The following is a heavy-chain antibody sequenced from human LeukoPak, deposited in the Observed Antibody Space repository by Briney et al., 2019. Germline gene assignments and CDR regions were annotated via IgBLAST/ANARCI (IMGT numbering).Heavy chain of an antibody. Sequence: PGGSLRLSCAASGFTFSSYGMSWVRQAPGKGLEWVSAISGSGGSTYYADSVKGRFTISRDNSKNTLYPQMNSLRAEDTAVYYCAKDLSSGWTYYFDYWGQGTLVTVSS. CDR3: AKDLSSGWTYYFDY. J-gene: IGHJ4*02. D-gene: IGHD6-19*01. V-gene: IGHV3-23*01. CDR1: GFTFSSYG. CDR2: ISGSGGST.